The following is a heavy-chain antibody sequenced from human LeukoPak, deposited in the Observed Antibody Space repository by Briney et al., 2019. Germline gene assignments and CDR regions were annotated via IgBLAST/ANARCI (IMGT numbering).Heavy chain of an antibody. CDR1: GFTFSSYA. D-gene: IGHD2-2*01. J-gene: IGHJ4*02. CDR3: ARDYCDRTSCLPGFDY. CDR2: ISYDGRNK. Sequence: GGSLRLSCAASGFTFSSYAMSWVRQAPGKGLEWVAVISYDGRNKYYADSVKGRFTISRDNSKNTQDLQMNSLRVEDTAVYYCARDYCDRTSCLPGFDYWGQGTLVTVSS. V-gene: IGHV3-30-3*01.